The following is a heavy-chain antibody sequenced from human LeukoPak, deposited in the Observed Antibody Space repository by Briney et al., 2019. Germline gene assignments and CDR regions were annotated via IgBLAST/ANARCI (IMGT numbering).Heavy chain of an antibody. V-gene: IGHV5-51*01. CDR3: ARRLRYYYDSSGYEGADY. D-gene: IGHD3-22*01. J-gene: IGHJ4*02. CDR2: IYPGDSDT. Sequence: GESLKISCKGSGYSFTSYWIGWVRQMPGKGLEWMGIIYPGDSDTRYSPSFQGQVTISADKSLSTAYLQWSSLKASDTAMYYCARRLRYYYDSSGYEGADYWGQGTLVTVSS. CDR1: GYSFTSYW.